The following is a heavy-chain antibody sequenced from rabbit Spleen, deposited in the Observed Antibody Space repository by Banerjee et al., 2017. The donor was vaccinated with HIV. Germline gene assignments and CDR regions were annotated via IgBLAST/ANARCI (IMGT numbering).Heavy chain of an antibody. V-gene: IGHV1S45*01. J-gene: IGHJ6*01. Sequence: QEQLEESGGDMVKPGASLTLTCTASGFSFSSSYYMCWVRQAPGKGLECIACIYADSSGSTWYASWAKGRFTISKTSSTTVTLQMTSLTAADTATYFCERDNVGDVGYGYGDLWGPGTLVTVS. CDR2: IYADSSGST. CDR3: ERDNVGDVGYGYGDL. D-gene: IGHD6-1*01. CDR1: GFSFSSSYY.